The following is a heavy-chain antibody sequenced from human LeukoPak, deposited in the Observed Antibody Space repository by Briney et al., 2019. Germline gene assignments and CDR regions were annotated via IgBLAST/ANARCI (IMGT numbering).Heavy chain of an antibody. CDR2: IYYTGST. Sequence: SETLSLTCTVSGDSIRSSYWSWIRQPPGKGLEWIGYIYYTGSTNSNPSLKSRVTISIDTSKNQFSLKLSSMTAVDTAVYYCARLDRSGYEMGGTWFDPWGQGTLVTVSS. CDR3: ARLDRSGYEMGGTWFDP. J-gene: IGHJ5*02. V-gene: IGHV4-59*08. D-gene: IGHD3-22*01. CDR1: GDSIRSSY.